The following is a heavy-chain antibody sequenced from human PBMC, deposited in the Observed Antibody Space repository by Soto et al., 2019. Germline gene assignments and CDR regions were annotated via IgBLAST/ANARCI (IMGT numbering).Heavy chain of an antibody. CDR3: AASYFAARASNYAFDI. D-gene: IGHD4-4*01. V-gene: IGHV4-59*01. J-gene: IGHJ3*02. CDR2: IYDSGST. Sequence: SETLSLTCTVSGGSISHFYWSWIRQPPGKGLEWLGYIYDSGSTNYNPSLKSRVTMSMDTSKTQFSLNLSSVTAADTAVYFCAASYFAARASNYAFDIRGHEKMV. CDR1: GGSISHFY.